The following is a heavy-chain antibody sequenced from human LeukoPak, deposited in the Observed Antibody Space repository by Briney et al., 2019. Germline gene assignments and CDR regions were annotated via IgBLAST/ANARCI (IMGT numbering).Heavy chain of an antibody. CDR3: ATSNYFGSGSVYYFEY. CDR1: GYTLTKLP. D-gene: IGHD3-10*01. J-gene: IGHJ4*02. CDR2: FDPEDGEA. Sequence: ASVKVSCRVSGYTLTKLPTHWVRQAPGRGLEWMGSFDPEDGEAVYARRFRGRVTMTEDTSTDTAYMELSSLKSVDTAVYYCATSNYFGSGSVYYFEYWGQGTLVTVSS. V-gene: IGHV1-24*01.